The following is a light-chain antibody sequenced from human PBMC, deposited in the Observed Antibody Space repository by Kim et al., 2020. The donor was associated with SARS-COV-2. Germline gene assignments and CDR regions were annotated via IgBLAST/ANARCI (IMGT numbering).Light chain of an antibody. CDR2: KIS. Sequence: GQPASISFRSNQRLVHSDGRTYLNWFHQRPRQSPSRLIYKISTRDSGVPDRFSGSGSGTDFTLKISRVEAEDVGVYYCMETLQTPGFGQGTKLEI. CDR1: QRLVHSDGRTY. V-gene: IGKV2-30*02. J-gene: IGKJ2*03. CDR3: METLQTPG.